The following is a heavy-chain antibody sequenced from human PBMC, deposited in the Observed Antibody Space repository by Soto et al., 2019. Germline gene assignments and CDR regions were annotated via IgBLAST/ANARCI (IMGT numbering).Heavy chain of an antibody. D-gene: IGHD2-2*02. Sequence: QVQLVQSGAAVKKPGASVKVSCKASGYTFTSYGISWVRQAPGQGLEWMGWISAYNGNTNYAQKPQGRVTMTADTPTSTAYLELRRLRSDDTAVYYCASADTPEVYYYYYMDVWGKGTTVTVSS. CDR3: ASADTPEVYYYYYMDV. CDR2: ISAYNGNT. CDR1: GYTFTSYG. V-gene: IGHV1-18*01. J-gene: IGHJ6*03.